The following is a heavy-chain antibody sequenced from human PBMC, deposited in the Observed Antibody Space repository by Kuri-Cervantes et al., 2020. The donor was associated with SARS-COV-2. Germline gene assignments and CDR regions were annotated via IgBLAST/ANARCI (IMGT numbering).Heavy chain of an antibody. CDR3: ARSHSGSYRGYFDY. V-gene: IGHV3-30-3*01. J-gene: IGHJ4*02. Sequence: GESLKISCAASGFTFSSYAMHWVRQAPGKGLEWVAVISYDGSNKYYADSVKGRFTISRDNSKNTLYLQMNSLRAEDTAVYYCARSHSGSYRGYFDYWGQGTLVTDSS. CDR1: GFTFSSYA. CDR2: ISYDGSNK. D-gene: IGHD1-26*01.